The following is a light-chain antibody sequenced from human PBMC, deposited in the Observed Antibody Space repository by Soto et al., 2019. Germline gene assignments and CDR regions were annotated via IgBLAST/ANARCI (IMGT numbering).Light chain of an antibody. J-gene: IGKJ1*01. Sequence: DIEMTQSPSTLSAYVGDRVTITCRASHSISSSLAWYQQKPGKAPKVLIYEASNLQRGVPTRFSGGGFGTDFTLTISSVQPDDFATYYCQQYDSYWTFGQGTKVEIK. CDR3: QQYDSYWT. CDR1: HSISSS. V-gene: IGKV1-5*03. CDR2: EAS.